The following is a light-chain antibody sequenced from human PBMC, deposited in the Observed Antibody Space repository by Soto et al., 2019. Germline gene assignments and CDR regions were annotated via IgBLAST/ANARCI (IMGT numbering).Light chain of an antibody. V-gene: IGLV2-11*01. CDR2: DVS. CDR1: SSDVGGYDY. Sequence: QSALTQPASVSGSPGQSITISCPGTSSDVGGYDYVSWYQQHPGKAPKLMIYDVSKRPSGVPDRFSGSKSGNTASLTISGLQAEDEADYYCCSYAGSYTWVFGGGTKLTVL. CDR3: CSYAGSYTWV. J-gene: IGLJ3*02.